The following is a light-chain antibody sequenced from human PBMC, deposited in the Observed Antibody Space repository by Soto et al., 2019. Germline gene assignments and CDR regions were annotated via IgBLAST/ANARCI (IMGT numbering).Light chain of an antibody. CDR3: QQYADSRT. V-gene: IGKV3-20*01. CDR2: GTS. Sequence: EILLTQSPGTLSLSPGDKATLSCRASQTFSNNYLAWYQQKPGQAPRLFIYGTSTRATGIPDRFTGSGSGTDFTLTISRLEPEDFAVYYCQQYADSRTFGQGTKVEIK. CDR1: QTFSNNY. J-gene: IGKJ1*01.